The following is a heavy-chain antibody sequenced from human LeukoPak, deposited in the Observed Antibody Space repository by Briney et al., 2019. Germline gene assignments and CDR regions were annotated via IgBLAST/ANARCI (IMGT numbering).Heavy chain of an antibody. J-gene: IGHJ4*02. CDR2: ISSSSYI. V-gene: IGHV3-21*01. CDR3: ARGAYYYDSSGYSY. Sequence: PGGSLRLSCAASGFTFSSYSMNWVRQAPGKGLEWVSSISSSSYIYYADSVKGRFTISRDNAKNSLYLQMNSLRAEDTAVYHCARGAYYYDSSGYSYWGQGTLVTVSS. CDR1: GFTFSSYS. D-gene: IGHD3-22*01.